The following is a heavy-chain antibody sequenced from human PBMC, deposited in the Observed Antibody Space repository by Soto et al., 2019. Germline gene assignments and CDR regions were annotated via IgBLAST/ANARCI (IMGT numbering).Heavy chain of an antibody. V-gene: IGHV1-8*01. Sequence: ASVKVSCKASGYTFTSYDINWVRQATGQGPEWMGWMNPKSGNTGYAQKFQGRVTMTRNISISTAYMELSNLRSEDTAVYYCAGSRRFYYDTSGYYNEYFQYWGQGALVTVSS. CDR1: GYTFTSYD. D-gene: IGHD3-22*01. CDR3: AGSRRFYYDTSGYYNEYFQY. J-gene: IGHJ1*01. CDR2: MNPKSGNT.